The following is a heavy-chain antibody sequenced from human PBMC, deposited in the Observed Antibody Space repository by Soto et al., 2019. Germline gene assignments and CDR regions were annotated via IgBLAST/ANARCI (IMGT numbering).Heavy chain of an antibody. CDR3: AKTDIVVVPAAVYYYYGMDV. V-gene: IGHV3-30*18. J-gene: IGHJ6*02. Sequence: AGGSLRLSCAASGFTFSSYGMHWVRQAPGKGLEWVAVISYDGSNKYYADSVKGRFTISRDNSKNTLYLQMNSLRAEDTAVYYCAKTDIVVVPAAVYYYYGMDVWGQGTTVTVSS. CDR1: GFTFSSYG. D-gene: IGHD2-2*01. CDR2: ISYDGSNK.